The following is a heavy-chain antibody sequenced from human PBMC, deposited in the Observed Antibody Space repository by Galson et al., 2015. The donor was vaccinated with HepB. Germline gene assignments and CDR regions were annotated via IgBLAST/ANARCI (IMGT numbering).Heavy chain of an antibody. J-gene: IGHJ4*02. CDR2: ISWDGGST. CDR1: GFTFDDYA. D-gene: IGHD2-15*01. CDR3: AKVARLGYCSGGSCYFDY. Sequence: SLRLSCAASGFTFDDYAMHWVRQAPGKGLEWVSLISWDGGSTYYADSVKGRFTISRDNSKNSLYLQMNSLRAEDTALYYCAKVARLGYCSGGSCYFDYWGQGTLVTVSS. V-gene: IGHV3-43D*03.